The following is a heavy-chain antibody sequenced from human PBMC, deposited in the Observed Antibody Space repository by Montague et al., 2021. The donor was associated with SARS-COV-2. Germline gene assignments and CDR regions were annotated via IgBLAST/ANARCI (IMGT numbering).Heavy chain of an antibody. J-gene: IGHJ3*02. D-gene: IGHD2-2*01. V-gene: IGHV4-61*08. CDR1: GRSVTSGDYY. CDR3: ATEMPAYDVFDI. Sequence: SETLSLTCTVSGRSVTSGDYYWTWIRQPPGKGLEWIGYIYNTGRTNYNPSLKSRVTISMDTSKNQFSLKVDSVSAADTAVYYCATEMPAYDVFDIWGQGTMVTVSS. CDR2: IYNTGRT.